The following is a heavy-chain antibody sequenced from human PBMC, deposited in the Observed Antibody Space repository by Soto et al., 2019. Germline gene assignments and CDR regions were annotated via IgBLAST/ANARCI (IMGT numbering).Heavy chain of an antibody. CDR2: VSIGGST. CDR3: AKRRGAGGHFDY. J-gene: IGHJ4*02. D-gene: IGHD2-15*01. V-gene: IGHV3-23*01. CDR1: GFTFRSYA. Sequence: GSLRLSCAGSGFTFRSYAMGWVRQGPGKGLEWVAVVSIGGSTHYADSVRGRFTISRDNSKNTLSLQMNSLTAEDTAVYFCAKRRGAGGHFDYWGQGALVTVSS.